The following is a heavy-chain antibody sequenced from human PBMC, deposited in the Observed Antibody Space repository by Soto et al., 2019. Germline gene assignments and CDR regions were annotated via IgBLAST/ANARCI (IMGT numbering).Heavy chain of an antibody. D-gene: IGHD3-10*01. V-gene: IGHV3-23*01. CDR3: AKKVNSGPGSQYFDY. CDR1: GLTFSSYS. Sequence: GGSLRLSCAASGLTFSSYSMSWVRQAPGKGLEWVSGFRTSGDGGTTYYADSVKGRFTISRDNSKNMLFLQMNSLRAEDTAIYYCAKKVNSGPGSQYFDYWGQGTLVTVSS. CDR2: FRTSGDGGTT. J-gene: IGHJ4*02.